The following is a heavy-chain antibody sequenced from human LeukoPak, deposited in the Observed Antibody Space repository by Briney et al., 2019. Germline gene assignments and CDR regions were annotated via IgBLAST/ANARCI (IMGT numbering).Heavy chain of an antibody. D-gene: IGHD1-26*01. V-gene: IGHV4-34*01. CDR1: GGSFSGYY. CDR3: AVTISGSSIFDY. J-gene: IGHJ4*02. Sequence: SETLSLTCAVYGGSFSGYYWSWIRQPPGKGLEWIGEINHSGSTNYNPSLKSRVTISVDTSKNQFSLKLSSVTAADTAVYYCAVTISGSSIFDYWGQGTLVTVSS. CDR2: INHSGST.